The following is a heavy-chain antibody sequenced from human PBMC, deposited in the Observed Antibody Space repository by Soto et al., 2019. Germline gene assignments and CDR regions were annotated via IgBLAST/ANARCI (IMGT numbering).Heavy chain of an antibody. CDR1: GFTFDDYT. V-gene: IGHV3-43*01. Sequence: EVQLVESGGVVVQPGGSLRIPCAASGFTFDDYTMHWVRQVRGKGWEWVSLISWDGGSTYYADSVKGRFTISRDNSKNSLYLQMNSLRTEDTALYYCAKGDYYDSSGYPAFYHYWGQGTLVTVSS. CDR3: AKGDYYDSSGYPAFYHY. D-gene: IGHD3-22*01. J-gene: IGHJ4*02. CDR2: ISWDGGST.